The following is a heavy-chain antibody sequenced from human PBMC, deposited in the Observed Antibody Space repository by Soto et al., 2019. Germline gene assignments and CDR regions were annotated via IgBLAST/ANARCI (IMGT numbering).Heavy chain of an antibody. D-gene: IGHD4-17*01. CDR3: ARDSNDYGDYGWYFDL. CDR1: GFTFSKYW. Sequence: EVHLVESGGGLVQPGGSLRLSCAASGFTFSKYWVSWVRQAPGKGLEWLADIKQDGSTKYYVDSVKGRFTISRDNAEKSLYLQMNNLRAEDTAVYYCARDSNDYGDYGWYFDLWGRCTLVTVSS. CDR2: IKQDGSTK. J-gene: IGHJ2*01. V-gene: IGHV3-7*01.